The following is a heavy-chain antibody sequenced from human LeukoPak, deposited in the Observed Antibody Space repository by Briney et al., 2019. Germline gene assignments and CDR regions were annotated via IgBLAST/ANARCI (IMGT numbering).Heavy chain of an antibody. CDR2: ITASGGGT. V-gene: IGHV3-23*01. J-gene: IGHJ3*02. CDR1: GFTFSIYP. Sequence: GGSLRLSCAASGFTFSIYPMRWVRQAPGKGLEWVSTITASGGGTYYADSVKGRFTISRDNSKNTLYLQMNTLRAEDTAVYYCAKDREYSYVYDAFDIWGQGTLVTVSS. CDR3: AKDREYSYVYDAFDI. D-gene: IGHD3-16*01.